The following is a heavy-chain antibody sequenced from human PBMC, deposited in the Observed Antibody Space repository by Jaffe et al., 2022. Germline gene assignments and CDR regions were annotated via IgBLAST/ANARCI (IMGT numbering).Heavy chain of an antibody. Sequence: QVQLVQSGSELKKPGASVKVSCKASGYTFTSYAMNWVRQAPGQGLEWMGWINTNTGNPTYAQGFTGRFVFSLDTSVSTAYLQISSLKAEDTAVYYCARELGRYCSSTSCYTFEVLGFDPWGLGTLVTVSS. J-gene: IGHJ5*02. CDR1: GYTFTSYA. V-gene: IGHV7-4-1*02. CDR3: ARELGRYCSSTSCYTFEVLGFDP. CDR2: INTNTGNP. D-gene: IGHD2-2*02.